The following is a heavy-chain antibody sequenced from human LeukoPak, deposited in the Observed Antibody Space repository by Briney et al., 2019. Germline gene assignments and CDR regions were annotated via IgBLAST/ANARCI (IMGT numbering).Heavy chain of an antibody. J-gene: IGHJ4*02. Sequence: GGSLRLSCAASGFNFNIYTMSWVRQAQGKGLDWISAVGSGGTRYYADSVKGRFTISRDNSANTVSLQMDSLRADDTAMYYCAKMRGMPREAYHFDRWGQGTLVAVSS. V-gene: IGHV3-23*01. CDR1: GFNFNIYT. D-gene: IGHD1-26*01. CDR2: VGSGGTR. CDR3: AKMRGMPREAYHFDR.